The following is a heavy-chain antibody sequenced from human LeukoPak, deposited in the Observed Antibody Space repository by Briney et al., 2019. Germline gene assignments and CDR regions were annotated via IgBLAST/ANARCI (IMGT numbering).Heavy chain of an antibody. CDR1: GFTFSSYA. CDR2: ISGSGGYT. D-gene: IGHD3-3*01. J-gene: IGHJ6*04. CDR3: ARERPNYDFWSGYSSFDV. Sequence: GGSLRLSCAASGFTFSSYAMSWVRQAPGKGLEWVSTISGSGGYTYYADSVKGRFTISRDNSQNTLYLQMNSLRTEDTAVYYCARERPNYDFWSGYSSFDVWGKGTTVTVSS. V-gene: IGHV3-23*01.